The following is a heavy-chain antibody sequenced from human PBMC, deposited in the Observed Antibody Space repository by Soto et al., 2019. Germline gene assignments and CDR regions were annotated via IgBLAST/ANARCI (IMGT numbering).Heavy chain of an antibody. CDR1: GYSFTSYW. J-gene: IGHJ6*02. V-gene: IGHV5-51*01. CDR3: ARHRLCSSTSCSGMDV. CDR2: IYPGDSDT. Sequence: RGESLKISCKGSGYSFTSYWIGWVRQMPGKGLEWMGIIYPGDSDTRYSPSFQGQVTISADKSISTAYLQWSSLKASDTAMYYCARHRLCSSTSCSGMDVWGQGTTVTVSS. D-gene: IGHD2-2*01.